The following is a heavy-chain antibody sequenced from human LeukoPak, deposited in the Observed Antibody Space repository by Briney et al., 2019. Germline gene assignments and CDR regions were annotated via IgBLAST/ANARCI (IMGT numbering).Heavy chain of an antibody. Sequence: PGGSLRLSCAASGFTFSSYAMSWVRQAPGKGLDWVSAISAMGGSTDYADSVKGRFTISRDNSKNTLYLQMNSLRAEDTAVYYCAKPSYGGVIPTAYDYWGQGTLVTVSS. D-gene: IGHD3-16*01. CDR3: AKPSYGGVIPTAYDY. J-gene: IGHJ4*02. CDR2: ISAMGGST. V-gene: IGHV3-23*01. CDR1: GFTFSSYA.